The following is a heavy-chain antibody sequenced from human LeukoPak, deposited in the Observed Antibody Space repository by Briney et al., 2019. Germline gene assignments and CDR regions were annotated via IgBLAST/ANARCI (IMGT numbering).Heavy chain of an antibody. CDR2: IYYSGST. D-gene: IGHD3-16*01. CDR3: ARDGGHYGMDV. J-gene: IGHJ6*02. Sequence: SETLSLTCTVSGGSISSYYWSWIRQPPGKGLEWIGYIYYSGSTNYNPSLKSRVTISVDTSKNQFSLKLSSVTAADTAVYYSARDGGHYGMDVWGQGTTVTVSS. V-gene: IGHV4-59*01. CDR1: GGSISSYY.